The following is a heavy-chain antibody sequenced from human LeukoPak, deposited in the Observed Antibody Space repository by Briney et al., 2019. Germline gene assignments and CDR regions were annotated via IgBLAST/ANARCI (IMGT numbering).Heavy chain of an antibody. V-gene: IGHV4-39*01. CDR2: IYYSGST. D-gene: IGHD4-23*01. J-gene: IGHJ4*02. CDR1: GGSISSSSYY. Sequence: SETLSLTCTVSGGSISSSSYYWGWIRQPPGKGLEWIGSIYYSGSTYYNPSLKSRVTISVDTSKNQFSLKLSSVTAADTAVYYCARGWTVDHFDYWGQGTLVTVSS. CDR3: ARGWTVDHFDY.